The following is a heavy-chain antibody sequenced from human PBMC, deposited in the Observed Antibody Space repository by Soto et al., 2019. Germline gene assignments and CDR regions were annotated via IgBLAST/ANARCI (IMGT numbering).Heavy chain of an antibody. V-gene: IGHV3-30*18. CDR1: GFTFSSYG. D-gene: IGHD2-2*01. CDR2: ISYDGSSK. CDR3: AKDHQRYCSSTSCSVTVDY. Sequence: PGGSLRLSCAASGFTFSSYGMHWVRQAPGKGLEWVAVISYDGSSKYYADSVKGRFTISRDNSKNTLYLQMNSLRAEDTAVYYCAKDHQRYCSSTSCSVTVDYWGQGTLVTVSS. J-gene: IGHJ4*02.